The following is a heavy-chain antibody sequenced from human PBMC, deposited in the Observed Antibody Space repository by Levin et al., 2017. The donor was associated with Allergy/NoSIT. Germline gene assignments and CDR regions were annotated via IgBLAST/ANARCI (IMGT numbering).Heavy chain of an antibody. J-gene: IGHJ5*02. CDR2: INHSGST. Sequence: SETLSLTCAVYGGSFSGYYWSWIRQPPGKGLEWIGEINHSGSTNYNPSLKSRVTISVDTSKNQFSLKLSSVTAADTAVYYCARGRRGLTIFGVVIEGPNWFDPWGQGTLVTVSS. V-gene: IGHV4-34*01. D-gene: IGHD3-3*01. CDR1: GGSFSGYY. CDR3: ARGRRGLTIFGVVIEGPNWFDP.